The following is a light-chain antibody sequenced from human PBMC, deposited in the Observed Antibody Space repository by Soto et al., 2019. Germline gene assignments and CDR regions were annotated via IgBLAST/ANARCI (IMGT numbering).Light chain of an antibody. CDR1: QDIHTW. CDR3: QHANSFPFT. J-gene: IGKJ3*01. CDR2: GAS. Sequence: DFQMTQSPSSVSASVGDRVTITCRASQDIHTWLAWYQQRPGKAPKLLIHGASSLQSGVPSRFSGSGSGTDCPLTISSLQPEDFATYYCQHANSFPFTFGPGTKVDIK. V-gene: IGKV1-12*01.